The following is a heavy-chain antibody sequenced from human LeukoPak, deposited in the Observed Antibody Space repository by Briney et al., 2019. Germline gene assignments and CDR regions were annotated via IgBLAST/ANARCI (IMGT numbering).Heavy chain of an antibody. CDR3: AKDGHSSGDFDY. J-gene: IGHJ4*02. Sequence: PGRSLRLSCAASGFTFDDYAMHWVRQAPGKGLEWVSGISWNSGSIDYADSVQGRFTISRDNAKNTLYLQMNSLRAEDTAVYYCAKDGHSSGDFDYWGQGALVTVSS. CDR2: ISWNSGSI. CDR1: GFTFDDYA. V-gene: IGHV3-9*01. D-gene: IGHD6-19*01.